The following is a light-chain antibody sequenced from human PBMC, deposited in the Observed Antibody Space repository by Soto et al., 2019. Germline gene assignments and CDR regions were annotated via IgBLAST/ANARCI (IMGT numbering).Light chain of an antibody. V-gene: IGKV3D-15*01. CDR2: GAS. CDR1: ESVRSN. J-gene: IGKJ4*01. Sequence: EILMTQSPATLSVSPGEISTLCCRSSESVRSNLAWYQQKPGQAPRLLIYGASTRATGIPARFSGSGSGTDFTLNISSLQSEDFAVYYCQQYNDWPPLTFGGGTKVDIK. CDR3: QQYNDWPPLT.